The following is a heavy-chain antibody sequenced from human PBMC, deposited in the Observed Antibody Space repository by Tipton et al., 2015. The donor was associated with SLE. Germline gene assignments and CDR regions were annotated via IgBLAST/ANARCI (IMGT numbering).Heavy chain of an antibody. V-gene: IGHV4-59*12. Sequence: TLSLTCTVSGASISDYYWTWIRQFPGKGLEWIGYIDYSGSTNYNPSLKSRVTISVHTSKNQFSLKLSSVTAADTAVYYCARETAGIWGFMFDYWGQGSLVSVSS. J-gene: IGHJ4*02. CDR1: GASISDYY. D-gene: IGHD2-21*02. CDR3: ARETAGIWGFMFDY. CDR2: IDYSGST.